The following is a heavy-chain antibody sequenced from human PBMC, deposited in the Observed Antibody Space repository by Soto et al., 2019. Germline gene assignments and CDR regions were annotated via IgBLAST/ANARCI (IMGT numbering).Heavy chain of an antibody. J-gene: IGHJ3*02. D-gene: IGHD3-16*02. CDR1: GYTFTSYG. Sequence: ASVKVSCKASGYTFTSYGISWVRQAPGQGLEWMGWISAYNGNTNYAQKLQGRVTMTTDTSTSTAYMELRSLRSDDTAVYYCARIMITFGGVIVRLDYDAFDIWGQGTMVTVSS. CDR3: ARIMITFGGVIVRLDYDAFDI. CDR2: ISAYNGNT. V-gene: IGHV1-18*01.